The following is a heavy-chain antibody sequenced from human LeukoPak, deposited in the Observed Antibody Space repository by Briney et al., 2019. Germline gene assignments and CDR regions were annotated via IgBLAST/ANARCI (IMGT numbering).Heavy chain of an antibody. CDR1: GGTFSSYA. CDR3: ASERGATQYFDY. J-gene: IGHJ4*02. V-gene: IGHV1-69*04. CDR2: IIPMLDIQ. D-gene: IGHD3-10*01. Sequence: SVKVSCKASGGTFSSYAITWVRQAPGQGLEWMGRIIPMLDIQNYAQKFQGRVTITADKSTSTAYMELSSLRSEDTAVYYCASERGATQYFDYWGQGTLVTVSS.